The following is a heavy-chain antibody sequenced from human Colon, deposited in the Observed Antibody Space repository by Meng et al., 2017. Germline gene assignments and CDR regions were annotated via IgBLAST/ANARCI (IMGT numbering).Heavy chain of an antibody. CDR3: TTDPLWELLTGRPFDH. J-gene: IGHJ4*02. CDR2: IKSKTDGGTT. Sequence: GESLKISCAASGFTFSNAWMSWVRQAPGKGLEWVGRIKSKTDGGTTDYAAPVKGRFTISRDDSKNTLYLQMNSLKTEDTAVYYCTTDPLWELLTGRPFDHWGQGTLVTVSS. V-gene: IGHV3-15*01. CDR1: GFTFSNAW. D-gene: IGHD1-26*01.